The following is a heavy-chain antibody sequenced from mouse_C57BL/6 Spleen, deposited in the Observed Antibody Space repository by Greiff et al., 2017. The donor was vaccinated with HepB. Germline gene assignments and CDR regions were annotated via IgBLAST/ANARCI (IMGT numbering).Heavy chain of an antibody. Sequence: QVQLKQSGAELVRPGTSVKVSCKASGYAFTNYLIEWVKQRPGQGLEWIGVINPGSGGTNYNEKFKGKATLTADKSSSTAYMQLSSLTSEDSAVYFCAGSYGSNYFDYWGQGTTLTVSS. J-gene: IGHJ2*01. V-gene: IGHV1-54*01. CDR2: INPGSGGT. CDR1: GYAFTNYL. CDR3: AGSYGSNYFDY. D-gene: IGHD1-1*01.